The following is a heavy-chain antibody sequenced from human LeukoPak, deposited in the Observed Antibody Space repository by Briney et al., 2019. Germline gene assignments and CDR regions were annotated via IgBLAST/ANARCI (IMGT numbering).Heavy chain of an antibody. J-gene: IGHJ4*02. CDR3: AKERWFGELSY. V-gene: IGHV3-23*01. CDR1: GLTFAGNA. CDR2: ISGSGGST. Sequence: GGSLRLSLEAPGLTFAGNAIGGFGQAPGKGWKWVSAISGSGGSTYYADSVKGRFTISRDNSKNTLYLQMNSLRAEDTAVYYCAKERWFGELSYWGQGTLVTVSS. D-gene: IGHD3-10*01.